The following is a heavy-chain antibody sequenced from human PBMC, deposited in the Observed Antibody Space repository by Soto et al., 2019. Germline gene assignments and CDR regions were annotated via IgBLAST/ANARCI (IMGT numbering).Heavy chain of an antibody. CDR1: GFTFYTHG. V-gene: IGHV3-30*18. Sequence: PGGSLRLSCAASGFTFYTHGMHWVRQAPGKGLEWVAVISFDGSEKNYADSVKGRFTIPRDNPKNTLCLQMNSLRPDDSAVYYCAKMDTPMATHYHYYGMDVWGQGTSVTVSS. CDR3: AKMDTPMATHYHYYGMDV. J-gene: IGHJ6*02. CDR2: ISFDGSEK. D-gene: IGHD5-18*01.